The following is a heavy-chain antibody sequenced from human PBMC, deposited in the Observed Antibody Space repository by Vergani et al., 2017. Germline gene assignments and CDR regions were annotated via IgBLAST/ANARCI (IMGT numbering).Heavy chain of an antibody. Sequence: QVQLVQSGAEVKKPGASVKVSCKASGYTFTSYDINWVRQATGQGLEWMGWMNPNSGNTGYAQKFQGRVTMTRNPSISTAYMELSSLRSEDTAVYYCGTSSSSYYYYGMDVWGQGTTVTVSS. CDR1: GYTFTSYD. D-gene: IGHD6-6*01. V-gene: IGHV1-8*01. CDR3: GTSSSSYYYYGMDV. J-gene: IGHJ6*02. CDR2: MNPNSGNT.